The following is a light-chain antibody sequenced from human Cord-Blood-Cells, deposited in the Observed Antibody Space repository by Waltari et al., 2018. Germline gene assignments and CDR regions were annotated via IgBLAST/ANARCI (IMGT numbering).Light chain of an antibody. V-gene: IGKV1-39*01. J-gene: IGKJ2*01. Sequence: DIQMTQSPSSLSASVGDRVTITCRASQSISSYLNWYQQKPWKAPKLLIYAASSLQSGVPSRFSGSGSGTDFTLTISSLQPEDFATYYCQQSYSNPGTFGQGTKLEIK. CDR2: AAS. CDR1: QSISSY. CDR3: QQSYSNPGT.